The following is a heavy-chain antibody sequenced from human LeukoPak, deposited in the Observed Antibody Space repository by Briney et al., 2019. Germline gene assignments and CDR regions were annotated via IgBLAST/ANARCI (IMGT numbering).Heavy chain of an antibody. CDR2: INRRGHT. CDR1: GFSFRGYT. D-gene: IGHD2-21*02. V-gene: IGHV3-43*01. CDR3: AKEVDCPSDCLFFHS. J-gene: IGHJ4*02. Sequence: PGGSLRLSCAASGFSFRGYTIHWVRQTPGKGLEWVSLINRRGHTFYADSVKGRFTISRDNSRNSVFLQMNSLRPEDTALYHCAKEVDCPSDCLFFHSWGQGTLVTVSS.